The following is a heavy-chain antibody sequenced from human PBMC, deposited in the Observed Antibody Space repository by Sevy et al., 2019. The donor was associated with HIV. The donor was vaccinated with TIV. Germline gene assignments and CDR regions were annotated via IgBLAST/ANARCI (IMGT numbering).Heavy chain of an antibody. Sequence: GGSLRLSCAASGFTFSSYGMHWVRQAPGKGLEWVAFIRYVGSNKYYADSVKGRFTISRDNSKNTLYLQMNSLRAEDTAVYYCAKDAQTSSSRPYYFDYWGQGTLVTVSS. D-gene: IGHD6-6*01. CDR2: IRYVGSNK. CDR3: AKDAQTSSSRPYYFDY. CDR1: GFTFSSYG. J-gene: IGHJ4*02. V-gene: IGHV3-30*02.